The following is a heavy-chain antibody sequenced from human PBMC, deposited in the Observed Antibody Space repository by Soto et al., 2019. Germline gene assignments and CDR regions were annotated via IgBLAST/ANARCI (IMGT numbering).Heavy chain of an antibody. CDR2: ISASGGSA. V-gene: IGHV3-23*01. D-gene: IGHD6-13*01. CDR3: AKEWAAAGIRLDYFDY. J-gene: IGHJ4*02. Sequence: GGSLRLSCAASGLTFSSYAMSWVRQAPGKGLEWVSAISASGGSAYYADSVKGRFTISRDNSMNTLYLQMNSLRAEDTAVYYCAKEWAAAGIRLDYFDYWGQGTLVTVSS. CDR1: GLTFSSYA.